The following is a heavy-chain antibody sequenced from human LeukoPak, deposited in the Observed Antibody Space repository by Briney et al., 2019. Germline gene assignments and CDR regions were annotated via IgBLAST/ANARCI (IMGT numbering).Heavy chain of an antibody. CDR2: INHSGST. D-gene: IGHD7-27*01. V-gene: IGHV4-34*01. Sequence: SETLSLTCAVYGGSFSGYYWSWIRQPPGKGLEWIGEINHSGSTYYNPSLKSRVTISVDTSKNQFSLKLSSVTAADTAVYYCARLSGDSYYFDYWGQGTLVTVSS. CDR1: GGSFSGYY. J-gene: IGHJ4*02. CDR3: ARLSGDSYYFDY.